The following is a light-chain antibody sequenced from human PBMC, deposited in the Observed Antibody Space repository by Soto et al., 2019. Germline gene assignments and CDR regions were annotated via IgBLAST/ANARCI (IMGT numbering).Light chain of an antibody. Sequence: SYELTQPLSVSVALGQTARITCGGNNIGTKNVHWYQQTPGQAPVLVMYRDTNRPSGIPERFSGSNSGNTATLTISRAQAGDEADYYCQVWDCSAALFGGGTKVTVL. CDR2: RDT. J-gene: IGLJ3*02. CDR3: QVWDCSAAL. V-gene: IGLV3-9*01. CDR1: NIGTKN.